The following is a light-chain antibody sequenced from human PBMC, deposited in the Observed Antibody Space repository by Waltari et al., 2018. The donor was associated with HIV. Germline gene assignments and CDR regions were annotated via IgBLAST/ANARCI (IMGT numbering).Light chain of an antibody. CDR2: DNN. CDR1: RSNIGAGYD. CDR3: QSYDSSLSGVI. V-gene: IGLV1-40*01. Sequence: QSVLTQPPSVSAAPGQRVTIPCTGSRSNIGAGYDVHWYQHSPGTAPKLLLYDNNNRPSGVPDRFSGSKSGTSASLAITGLQAEDEADYYCQSYDSSLSGVIFGGGTKLTVL. J-gene: IGLJ2*01.